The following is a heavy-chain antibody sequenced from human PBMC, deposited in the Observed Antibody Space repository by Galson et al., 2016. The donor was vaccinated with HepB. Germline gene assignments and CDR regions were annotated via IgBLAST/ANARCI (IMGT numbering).Heavy chain of an antibody. V-gene: IGHV3-33*06. CDR2: IWYDGNNK. CDR1: GFTFSRYG. Sequence: SLRLSCAASGFTFSRYGMYWVRQAPGKGLEWVAVIWYDGNNKYYADSVKGRFTISRDNSKNTLYLQMNSLRAEDTAVYYCAKAIGQWLVQDYFDYWGQGTLVTVSS. CDR3: AKAIGQWLVQDYFDY. J-gene: IGHJ4*02. D-gene: IGHD6-19*01.